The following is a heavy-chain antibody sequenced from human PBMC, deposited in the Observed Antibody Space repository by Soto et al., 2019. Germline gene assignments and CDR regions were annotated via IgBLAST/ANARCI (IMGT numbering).Heavy chain of an antibody. CDR1: GGSFSGYY. J-gene: IGHJ4*02. Sequence: SETLSLTCAVYGGSFSGYYWSWIRQPPGKGLEWIGEINHSGSTNYNPSLKSRVTISVDTSKNQFSLKLSPVTAADTAVYYCARQEEYYGSGSYFDYWGQETLVTVS. CDR3: ARQEEYYGSGSYFDY. CDR2: INHSGST. D-gene: IGHD3-10*01. V-gene: IGHV4-34*01.